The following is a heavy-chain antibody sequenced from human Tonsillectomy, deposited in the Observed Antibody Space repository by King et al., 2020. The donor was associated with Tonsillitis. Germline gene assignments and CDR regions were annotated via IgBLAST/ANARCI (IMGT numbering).Heavy chain of an antibody. D-gene: IGHD3-3*01. Sequence: VQLVESGAEVKKPGESLKISCKGSGDSFTSYLIGWVRQMPGKGLEWMGILYPGDSDTRASPSFQGHVTISADKSISTAYLPWSSMKASDTAMYYCASGRPGRRGLYDFWVWGQGTMVTVSS. J-gene: IGHJ3*01. CDR2: LYPGDSDT. V-gene: IGHV5-51*03. CDR3: ASGRPGRRGLYDFWV. CDR1: GDSFTSYL.